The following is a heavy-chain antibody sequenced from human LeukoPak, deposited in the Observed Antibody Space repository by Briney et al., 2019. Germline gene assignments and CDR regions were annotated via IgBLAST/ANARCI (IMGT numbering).Heavy chain of an antibody. J-gene: IGHJ5*02. CDR3: ARRPNDGESGYYYVNWFDP. Sequence: SVKVSCTASGYTFTSYGISWVRQAPGQGLEWTGGIIPIFGTANYAQKFQGRVTITADESTSTAYMELSSLRSEDTAVYYCARRPNDGESGYYYVNWFDPWGQGTLVTVSS. CDR1: GYTFTSYG. CDR2: IIPIFGTA. V-gene: IGHV1-69*13. D-gene: IGHD3-22*01.